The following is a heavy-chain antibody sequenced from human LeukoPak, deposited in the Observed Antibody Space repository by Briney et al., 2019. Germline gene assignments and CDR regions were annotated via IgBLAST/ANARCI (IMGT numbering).Heavy chain of an antibody. CDR1: GFTFSSYG. J-gene: IGHJ4*02. Sequence: GGSLRLSCAASGFTFSSYGVHWVRQAPGKGLEWVAVISSDESKKFYADSVKGRFTISRDNSKNTLYLEMNSLRPEDTAVYYCAKDSTGASCGGYYFDGWGQGTLVTVSS. V-gene: IGHV3-30*18. CDR2: ISSDESKK. D-gene: IGHD2-21*01. CDR3: AKDSTGASCGGYYFDG.